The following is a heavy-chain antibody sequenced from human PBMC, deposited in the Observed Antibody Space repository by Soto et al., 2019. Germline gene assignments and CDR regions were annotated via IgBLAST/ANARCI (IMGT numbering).Heavy chain of an antibody. V-gene: IGHV3-30-3*01. CDR2: ISSAGNNK. D-gene: IGHD3-16*01. CDR1: GFIFSSHV. J-gene: IGHJ4*02. CDR3: ARDLNWVLHY. Sequence: QVQLVESGGGVVQPGRSLRLSCAASGFIFSSHVMHWVRQAPGKGLEWVTIISSAGNNKYYADSVKGRFTISRDNSKNTLYLQMNSLRAEDTSVYYCARDLNWVLHYWGQGALVTVSS.